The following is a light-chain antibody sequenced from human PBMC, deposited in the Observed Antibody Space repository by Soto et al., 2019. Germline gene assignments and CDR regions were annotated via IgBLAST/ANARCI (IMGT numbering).Light chain of an antibody. Sequence: QSVLTQPASVSGSPGQSITIPCTGTNSDVGNYDLVSWYQQHPGRAPKLMIYEVTQRPSGVSNRFSGSKSGNTASLTISGLQAEDEAHYYCCSYAGSSPLTFGGGTKLTVL. CDR1: NSDVGNYDL. CDR2: EVT. J-gene: IGLJ2*01. V-gene: IGLV2-23*02. CDR3: CSYAGSSPLT.